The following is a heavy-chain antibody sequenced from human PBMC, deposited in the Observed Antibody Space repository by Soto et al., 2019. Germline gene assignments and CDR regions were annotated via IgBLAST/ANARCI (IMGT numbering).Heavy chain of an antibody. J-gene: IGHJ4*02. D-gene: IGHD3-3*01. CDR2: IRSKAYGGTT. CDR3: TRFDTDFWSGYKDEH. CDR1: GFTFGDYA. Sequence: GGSLRLSCTAPGFTFGDYAMSSFRQAPGKGLEWVGFIRSKAYGGTTEYAASVKGRFTISRDDSKSIAYLQMNSLKTEDTAVYYCTRFDTDFWSGYKDEHWGQGTLVTVPS. V-gene: IGHV3-49*03.